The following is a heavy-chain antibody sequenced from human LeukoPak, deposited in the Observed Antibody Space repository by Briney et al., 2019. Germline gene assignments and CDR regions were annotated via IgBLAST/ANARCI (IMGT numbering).Heavy chain of an antibody. V-gene: IGHV3-7*01. J-gene: IGHJ6*03. Sequence: GGSLRLSCVASGLSFSSLWMSWVRQAPGKGLEWVANIKGDGSEKYYVDSVRGRFTISRDNAKNSLFLQMNSLRAEDTAVYYCARVDRKVQLWPTERYYYYMDVWGKGTTVTVSS. D-gene: IGHD5-18*01. CDR1: GLSFSSLW. CDR2: IKGDGSEK. CDR3: ARVDRKVQLWPTERYYYYMDV.